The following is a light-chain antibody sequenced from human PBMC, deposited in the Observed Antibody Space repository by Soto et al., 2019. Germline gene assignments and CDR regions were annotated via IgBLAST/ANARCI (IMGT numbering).Light chain of an antibody. CDR3: AAWDDSLNGPV. CDR1: SSNIESNT. CDR2: SNN. V-gene: IGLV1-44*01. Sequence: QSVPTQPPSASGTPGQRVTISCSGSSSNIESNTVNWYQQLPGTAPKLLIYSNNQRPSGVPDRFSSSKSGTSASLAISGLQSEDEADYYCAAWDDSLNGPVFGTGTKVTVL. J-gene: IGLJ1*01.